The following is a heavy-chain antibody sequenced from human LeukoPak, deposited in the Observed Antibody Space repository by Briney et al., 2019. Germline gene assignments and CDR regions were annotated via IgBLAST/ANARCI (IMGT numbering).Heavy chain of an antibody. J-gene: IGHJ4*02. CDR2: ISSGGST. CDR1: GGSISSSGYY. V-gene: IGHV4-39*01. CDR3: ARRSYDGSGYYYVDY. Sequence: SETLSLTCTVSGGSISSSGYYWGWIRQPPGKGLEWIGSISSGGSTHYIPSLKSRVTISVDTPKNQSSLKLSSVTAADTAVYYCARRSYDGSGYYYVDYWGQGTLVTVSS. D-gene: IGHD3-22*01.